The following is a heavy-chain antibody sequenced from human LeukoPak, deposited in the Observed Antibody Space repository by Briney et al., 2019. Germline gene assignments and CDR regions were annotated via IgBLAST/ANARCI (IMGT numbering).Heavy chain of an antibody. D-gene: IGHD2-2*01. CDR2: ISAYNGDT. CDR3: ARDKGRVVSAVGDF. J-gene: IGHJ4*02. Sequence: VSVKVSCKASGYTLTTYGISWVRQTPGQGLEWMGWISAYNGDTNFAQKLQGRVTMTTDTSTSTAYLELRSLRSDDTAVYYCARDKGRVVSAVGDFWGQGTLVTVSS. V-gene: IGHV1-18*01. CDR1: GYTLTTYG.